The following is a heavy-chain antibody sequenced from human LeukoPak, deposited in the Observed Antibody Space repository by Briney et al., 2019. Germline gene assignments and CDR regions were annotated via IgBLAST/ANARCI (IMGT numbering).Heavy chain of an antibody. V-gene: IGHV1-69*06. CDR2: IIPIFGTT. CDR3: ARSSVVTAMVHLDY. J-gene: IGHJ4*02. CDR1: GDTFNNYA. Sequence: GASVKVSCKASGDTFNNYAISWVRQAPGQGLEWMGGIIPIFGTTNYAQKFQGRVTITADKSTSTAYMELSSLRSEDTAVYYCARSSVVTAMVHLDYWGQGTLVTVSS. D-gene: IGHD2-21*02.